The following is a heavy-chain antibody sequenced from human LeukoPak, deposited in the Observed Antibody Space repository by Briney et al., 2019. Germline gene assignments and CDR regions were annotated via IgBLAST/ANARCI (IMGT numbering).Heavy chain of an antibody. V-gene: IGHV7-4-1*02. CDR1: GYTFTSYA. CDR2: INTNTGNP. Sequence: GASVKVSCKASGYTFTSYAMNWVRQAPRQGLEWMGWINTNTGNPTYAQGFTGRFVFSLDTSVSTAYLQISSLKAEDTAVYYCARGQIAVAGANWFDPWGQGTLVTVSS. D-gene: IGHD6-19*01. J-gene: IGHJ5*02. CDR3: ARGQIAVAGANWFDP.